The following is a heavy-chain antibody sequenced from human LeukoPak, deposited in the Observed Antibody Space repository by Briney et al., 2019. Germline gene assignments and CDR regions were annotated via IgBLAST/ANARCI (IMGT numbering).Heavy chain of an antibody. CDR2: IRYDGSNN. J-gene: IGHJ3*02. D-gene: IGHD6-13*01. CDR1: GFSFSSYD. CDR3: ARETFHSSIAAAYGAFDI. Sequence: PGGSLRLSCVASGFSFSSYDMQWVRQAPGKGLEWVAFIRYDGSNNYYADSVKGRFTISRDNPRNTLYLQMDSLRAEDTAVYYCARETFHSSIAAAYGAFDIWGQGTMVTVSS. V-gene: IGHV3-30*02.